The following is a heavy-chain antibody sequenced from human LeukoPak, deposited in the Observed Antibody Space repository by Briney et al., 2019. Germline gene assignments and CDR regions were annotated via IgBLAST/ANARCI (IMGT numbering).Heavy chain of an antibody. CDR3: ARAMVRWNDVWWFDP. CDR1: GFTFSDYY. V-gene: IGHV3-11*04. CDR2: ISSGGSTI. Sequence: GGSLRLSCAVSGFTFSDYYMSWIRQAPGKGLEWVSYISSGGSTISHADSVKGRFTISRDNAENSLYPQMNSLRADDTAVYYCARAMVRWNDVWWFDPWGQGTLVTVSS. J-gene: IGHJ5*02. D-gene: IGHD1-1*01.